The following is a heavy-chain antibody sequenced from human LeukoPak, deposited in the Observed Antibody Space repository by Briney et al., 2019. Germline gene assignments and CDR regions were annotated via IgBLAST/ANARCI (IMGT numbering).Heavy chain of an antibody. CDR1: GGTFSSYA. Sequence: ASVKVSCKASGGTFSSYAISWVRQAPGQGLEWMGGIIPIFGTANYAQKFQGRVTMARDTSTSTVYMELSSLRSEDTAVYYCARDRRISREPLDYWGQGTLVTVSS. CDR3: ARDRRISREPLDY. CDR2: IIPIFGTA. D-gene: IGHD1-26*01. V-gene: IGHV1-69*05. J-gene: IGHJ4*02.